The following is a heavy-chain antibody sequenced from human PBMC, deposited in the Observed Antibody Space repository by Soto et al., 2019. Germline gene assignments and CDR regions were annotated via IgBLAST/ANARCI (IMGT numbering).Heavy chain of an antibody. CDR1: VFTYRNYW. Sequence: AGTVVLSCAASVFTYRNYWRHWVRQVPGKGLVWVSRVNGDGSSTFYADSVKGRFTISRDNAENTVFLQMNSLRAEDTAVYYCARDNWNTVWGQGTMVTVSS. CDR3: ARDNWNTV. CDR2: VNGDGSST. D-gene: IGHD1-20*01. V-gene: IGHV3-74*01. J-gene: IGHJ3*01.